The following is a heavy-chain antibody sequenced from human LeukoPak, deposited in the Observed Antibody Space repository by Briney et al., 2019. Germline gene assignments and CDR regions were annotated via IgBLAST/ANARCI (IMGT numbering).Heavy chain of an antibody. J-gene: IGHJ3*02. V-gene: IGHV3-21*01. D-gene: IGHD3-10*01. Sequence: GGSLRLSCAASGFTFSSYCMDWVRQTPGKGLEWVSSISSSSSYIYYADSVKGRFTISRDNAKNSLYLQMNSLRAEDTAVYYCASQPRRGGGFDIWGQGTMVTVSS. CDR2: ISSSSSYI. CDR3: ASQPRRGGGFDI. CDR1: GFTFSSYC.